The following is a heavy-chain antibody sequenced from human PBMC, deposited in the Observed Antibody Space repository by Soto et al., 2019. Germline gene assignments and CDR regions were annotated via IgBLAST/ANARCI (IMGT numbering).Heavy chain of an antibody. Sequence: QVQLVESGGGVVQPGRSLRLSCAASGFTFSSYAMHWVRQAPGKGLEWVAVISYDGSNKYYADSVKGRFTISRDNSXXTLYLQRNSLRAEDTAVYYCASQRGSSWYGGWFDPWGQGTLVTVSP. CDR2: ISYDGSNK. CDR1: GFTFSSYA. D-gene: IGHD6-13*01. J-gene: IGHJ5*02. V-gene: IGHV3-30-3*01. CDR3: ASQRGSSWYGGWFDP.